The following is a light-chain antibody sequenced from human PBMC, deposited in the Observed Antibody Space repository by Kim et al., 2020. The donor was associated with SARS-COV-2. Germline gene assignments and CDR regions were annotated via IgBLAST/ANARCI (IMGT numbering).Light chain of an antibody. V-gene: IGKV3-20*01. CDR2: GAS. J-gene: IGKJ1*01. CDR1: QSVSGTY. Sequence: EIVLTQSPGTLSLSPGDTATLSCRASQSVSGTYLAWYQQKPGQAPRVLIYGASTRASGIPDRFSGSGSGTEFTLTISRLDPEDFAVYYCQQYGISPRTFGQGTKVDIK. CDR3: QQYGISPRT.